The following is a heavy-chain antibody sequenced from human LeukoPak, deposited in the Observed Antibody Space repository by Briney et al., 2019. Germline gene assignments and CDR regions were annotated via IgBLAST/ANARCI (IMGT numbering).Heavy chain of an antibody. V-gene: IGHV1-2*02. J-gene: IGHJ4*02. D-gene: IGHD3-10*01. CDR1: GYTFTGYY. Sequence: GASVKVSCKASGYTFTGYYMHWVRQAPGQGLEWMGWINPNSGGTNYAQKFQGRVTMTRDTSISTAYMELGRLRSDDTAVYYCARDRETFTMVRGVILDYWGQGTLVTVSS. CDR2: INPNSGGT. CDR3: ARDRETFTMVRGVILDY.